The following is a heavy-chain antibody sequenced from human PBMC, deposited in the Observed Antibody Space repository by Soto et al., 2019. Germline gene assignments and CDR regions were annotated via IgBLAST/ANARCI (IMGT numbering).Heavy chain of an antibody. V-gene: IGHV3-21*01. D-gene: IGHD4-17*01. Sequence: LRLSRAPSGFTFSSYSMNWVRHAPGKGVEGVSSISSSSSYIYYADAGKGRFTISRDNAKNSLYLQMNSLRAEDTAVYYCAIWTTTWPFQHWGQGTLVTVSS. J-gene: IGHJ1*01. CDR3: AIWTTTWPFQH. CDR1: GFTFSSYS. CDR2: ISSSSSYI.